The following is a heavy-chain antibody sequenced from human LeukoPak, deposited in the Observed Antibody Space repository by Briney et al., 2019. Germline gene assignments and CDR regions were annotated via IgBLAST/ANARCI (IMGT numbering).Heavy chain of an antibody. J-gene: IGHJ5*02. Sequence: PSETPSLTCAVYGGSFSGYYWSWIRQPPGKGLEWIGEINHSGSTNYNPSLKSRVTISVDTSKDQFSLKLSSVTAADTAVYYCARLSIAAAVKWVDEPNWFDPWGQGTLVTVSS. CDR2: INHSGST. CDR3: ARLSIAAAVKWVDEPNWFDP. CDR1: GGSFSGYY. D-gene: IGHD6-13*01. V-gene: IGHV4-34*01.